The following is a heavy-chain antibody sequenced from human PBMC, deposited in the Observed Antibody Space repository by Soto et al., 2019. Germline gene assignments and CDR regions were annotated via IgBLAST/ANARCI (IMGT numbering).Heavy chain of an antibody. D-gene: IGHD6-13*01. Sequence: PSETLSLTCTVSGGSISSYYWSWIRQPAGKGMEWIVRIHTTDGTNYNPSLKSRITMSIDTSNNQFSLKLSSLTAADTAVYYCARALSSAAGLYFDFWGQGTLVTVSS. J-gene: IGHJ4*02. CDR1: GGSISSYY. CDR3: ARALSSAAGLYFDF. CDR2: IHTTDGT. V-gene: IGHV4-4*07.